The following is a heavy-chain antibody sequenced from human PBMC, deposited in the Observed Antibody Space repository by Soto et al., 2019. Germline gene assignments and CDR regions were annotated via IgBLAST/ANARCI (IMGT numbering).Heavy chain of an antibody. D-gene: IGHD5-12*01. CDR3: AIDRRDGYNWEVYYYYGMDV. Sequence: SETLSLTCTVSGGSISSYYWSWIRQPRGKGLEWIGYIYYSGRTNYNPSLKSPVTISVDTSKNQFSLKLSSVTAADTAVYYCAIDRRDGYNWEVYYYYGMDVWGQGTTVTVSS. V-gene: IGHV4-59*01. CDR2: IYYSGRT. J-gene: IGHJ6*02. CDR1: GGSISSYY.